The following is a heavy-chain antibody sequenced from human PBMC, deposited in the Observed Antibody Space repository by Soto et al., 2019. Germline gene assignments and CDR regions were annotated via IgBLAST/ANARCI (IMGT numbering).Heavy chain of an antibody. D-gene: IGHD3-22*01. Sequence: ASVKVSCKASGYTFTSYYMHWVRQAPGQGLEWMGIINPSGGSTSCAQKFQGRVTMTRDTSTSTVYMELSSLRSEDTAVYYCARDRIGYDSSGYYGVDWPDAFDIWGQGTMVTVS. CDR3: ARDRIGYDSSGYYGVDWPDAFDI. V-gene: IGHV1-46*01. CDR1: GYTFTSYY. CDR2: INPSGGST. J-gene: IGHJ3*02.